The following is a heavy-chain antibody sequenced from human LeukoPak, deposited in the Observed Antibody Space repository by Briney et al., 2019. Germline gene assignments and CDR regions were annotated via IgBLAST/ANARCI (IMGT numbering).Heavy chain of an antibody. V-gene: IGHV3-30-3*01. CDR3: ARAGFSGSYSDFDY. Sequence: GRSLRLSCAASGFTFSSYAVHWVRQAPGKGLEWVAVISYDGSNKYYADSVKGRFTISRDNSKNTLYLQMNSLRAEDTAVYYCARAGFSGSYSDFDYWGQGTLVTVSS. CDR1: GFTFSSYA. CDR2: ISYDGSNK. J-gene: IGHJ4*02. D-gene: IGHD1-26*01.